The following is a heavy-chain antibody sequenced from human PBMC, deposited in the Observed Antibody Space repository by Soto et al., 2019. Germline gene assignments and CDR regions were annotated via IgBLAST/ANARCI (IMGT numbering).Heavy chain of an antibody. V-gene: IGHV3-30*18. D-gene: IGHD2-21*02. CDR3: AKETRSRAVTATRVNGMDV. CDR1: GFTFSSYG. CDR2: ISHDGSSK. Sequence: QVELVESGGGVVQPGRSLRLSCAASGFTFSSYGMHWVRQAPGKGLEWVAVISHDGSSKSYADSVKGRFSISRDHSNNRLYLQMNNLKVEDSAIYYCAKETRSRAVTATRVNGMDVWGQGTTVTVSS. J-gene: IGHJ6*02.